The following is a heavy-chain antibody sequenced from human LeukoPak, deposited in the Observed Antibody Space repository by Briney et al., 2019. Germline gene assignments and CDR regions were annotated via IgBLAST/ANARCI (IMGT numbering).Heavy chain of an antibody. CDR3: ARGSDSSAPSDY. CDR1: GFTFSSYG. V-gene: IGHV3-33*01. D-gene: IGHD3-22*01. J-gene: IGHJ4*02. CDR2: IWYDGSNK. Sequence: PGGSLRLSCAASGFTFSSYGMHWVRQAPGKGLEWVAVIWYDGSNKYYADSVKGRFTISRDNSKNTLYLQMNSLRAEDTAVYYCARGSDSSAPSDYWGQGTLVTASS.